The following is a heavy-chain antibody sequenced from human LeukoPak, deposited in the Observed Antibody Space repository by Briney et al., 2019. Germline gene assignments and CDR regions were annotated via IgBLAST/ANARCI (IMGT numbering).Heavy chain of an antibody. Sequence: GGSLRLSCAASGFTVSSNYMSWVRQAPGKGLECVSAISDSGGSTYYANSVKGRFTISRDNSKNTLYLQMNSLRAEDTAVYYCAKVPYYDFWSGYNRYFDYWGQGTLVTVSS. CDR1: GFTVSSNY. V-gene: IGHV3-23*01. CDR3: AKVPYYDFWSGYNRYFDY. J-gene: IGHJ4*02. CDR2: ISDSGGST. D-gene: IGHD3-3*01.